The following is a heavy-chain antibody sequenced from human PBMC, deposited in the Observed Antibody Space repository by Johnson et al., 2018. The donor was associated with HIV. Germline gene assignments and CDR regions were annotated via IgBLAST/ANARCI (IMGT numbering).Heavy chain of an antibody. CDR1: GFTFSSYG. Sequence: QVQLVESGGGVVQPGGSLRLSCAASGFTFSSYGMHWVRQAPGKGLEWVAFIRYDGSNKYYADSVKGRFTISRDNSKNTLYLQMNSLRAEDTAVYYCAGDQGYPEPALDIWGQGTMVTVSS. CDR3: AGDQGYPEPALDI. V-gene: IGHV3-30*02. D-gene: IGHD1-14*01. J-gene: IGHJ3*02. CDR2: IRYDGSNK.